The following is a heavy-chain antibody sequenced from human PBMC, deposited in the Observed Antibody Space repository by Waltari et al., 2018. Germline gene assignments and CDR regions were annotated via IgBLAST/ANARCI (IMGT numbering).Heavy chain of an antibody. V-gene: IGHV4-59*08. CDR3: ARHSTNRYDY. CDR1: GGSISSYS. Sequence: QVQLQESGPGLVKPSETLSLTCTVSGGSISSYSWSWIRQPPGKGLEWIAYIYYSGSTNYNPSLKSRVTISVDTSKNQFSLKLSSVTAADTAVYYCARHSTNRYDYWGQGTLVTVSS. D-gene: IGHD3-3*02. CDR2: IYYSGST. J-gene: IGHJ4*02.